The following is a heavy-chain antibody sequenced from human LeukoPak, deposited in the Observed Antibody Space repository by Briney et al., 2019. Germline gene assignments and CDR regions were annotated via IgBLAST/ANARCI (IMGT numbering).Heavy chain of an antibody. V-gene: IGHV4-39*01. J-gene: IGHJ5*02. CDR1: GGSISSSSYY. CDR2: IYYSGST. CDR3: ASIYYGSGSYPYPTLPNWLDP. Sequence: PSETLSLTCTVSGGSISSSSYYWGWIRQPPGKGLEWIGSIYYSGSTYYNPSLKSRVTISVDTSKNQFSLKLSSVTAADTAVYYRASIYYGSGSYPYPTLPNWLDPWGQGTLVTVSS. D-gene: IGHD3-10*01.